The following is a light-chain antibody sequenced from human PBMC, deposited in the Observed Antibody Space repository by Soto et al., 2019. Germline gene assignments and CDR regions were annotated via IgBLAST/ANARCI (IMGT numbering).Light chain of an antibody. Sequence: DIQMTQSPSSLSASVGDRVTITCRASQSISSYLNWYQQKPGKAPKLLIYAASSLHSGVPSRFSGSGSGTDFTLTISSLQPEDFATYYCQQSYSLWTFGQGTEVEIK. CDR2: AAS. CDR3: QQSYSLWT. V-gene: IGKV1-39*01. J-gene: IGKJ1*01. CDR1: QSISSY.